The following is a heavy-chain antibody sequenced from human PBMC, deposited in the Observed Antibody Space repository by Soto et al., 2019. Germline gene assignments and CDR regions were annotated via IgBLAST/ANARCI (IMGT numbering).Heavy chain of an antibody. Sequence: QVRLVQSGAEVNKPGSSVKVSCKASGDTFSSYSISWVRQAPGQGLEWMGGIVPIFGTTVYTPRLQGRLTITADGPTSTSYMELSGLTFEDTAVYYCAANSLGGGSQGDVWGQGTTVTVSS. D-gene: IGHD3-10*01. CDR3: AANSLGGGSQGDV. CDR2: IVPIFGTT. V-gene: IGHV1-69*01. J-gene: IGHJ6*02. CDR1: GDTFSSYS.